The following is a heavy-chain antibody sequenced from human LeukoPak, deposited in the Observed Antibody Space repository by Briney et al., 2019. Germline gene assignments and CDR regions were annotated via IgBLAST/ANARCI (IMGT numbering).Heavy chain of an antibody. J-gene: IGHJ4*02. D-gene: IGHD5-18*01. CDR3: ARVSDSYGYSPIDY. V-gene: IGHV3-21*01. CDR2: ISSSSSYI. CDR1: GLTFSSYS. Sequence: PGGSLRLSCAASGLTFSSYSMNWVRQAPGKGLEWVSSISSSSSYIYYADSVKGRFTISRDNAKNSLYLQMNSLRAEDTAVYYCARVSDSYGYSPIDYWGQGTLVTVSS.